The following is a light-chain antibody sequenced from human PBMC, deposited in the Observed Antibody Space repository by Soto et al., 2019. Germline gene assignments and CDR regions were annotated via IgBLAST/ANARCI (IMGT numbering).Light chain of an antibody. CDR1: QGISSY. CDR2: AAS. CDR3: QQINSYPRT. Sequence: IQLTQSPSSLSASVGDRVTITCRASQGISSYLAWYQQKPGKAPKLLIYAASTLQGGVPSRFSGSGSGTDFVLTISSLQPEDFATYFCQQINSYPRTFGPGTKVDFK. J-gene: IGKJ3*01. V-gene: IGKV1-9*01.